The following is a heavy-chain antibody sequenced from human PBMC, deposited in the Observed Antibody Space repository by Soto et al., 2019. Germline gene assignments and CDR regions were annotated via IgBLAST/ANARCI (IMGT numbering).Heavy chain of an antibody. CDR2: IIPIFGTA. CDR1: GGTFSSYA. D-gene: IGHD3-16*01. V-gene: IGHV1-69*12. CDR3: ARGRYDATPSHYYYYGMDV. Sequence: QVQLVQSGAEVKKPGSSVKVSCKASGGTFSSYAISWVRQAPGQGLEWMGGIIPIFGTANYAQKFQGRVTITADESTSTAYMELSSLRSEDTAVYYCARGRYDATPSHYYYYGMDVWGQGTTVTVSS. J-gene: IGHJ6*02.